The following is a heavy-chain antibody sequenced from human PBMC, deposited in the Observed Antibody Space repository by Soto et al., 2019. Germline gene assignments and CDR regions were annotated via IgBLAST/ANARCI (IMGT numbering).Heavy chain of an antibody. CDR1: GFTFSDYY. V-gene: IGHV3-11*01. CDR3: AGANILNSSSSVHYGMDV. Sequence: GSLRLSCAASGFTFSDYYMSWIRQAPGKGLEWVSYISSSGSTIYYADSVKGRFTISRDNAKNSLYLQMNSLRAEDTAVYYCAGANILNSSSSVHYGMDVWGQGTKVTVSS. CDR2: ISSSGSTI. D-gene: IGHD6-6*01. J-gene: IGHJ6*02.